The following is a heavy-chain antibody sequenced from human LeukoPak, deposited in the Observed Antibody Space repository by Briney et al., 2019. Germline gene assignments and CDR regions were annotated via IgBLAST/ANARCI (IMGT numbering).Heavy chain of an antibody. D-gene: IGHD3-22*01. CDR2: ISKDGADK. Sequence: PGGSLRLSCAASGFYFNTYGMHWVRQAPGEGLEWVTAISKDGADKYYAGSVKGRFTISRDNSKNTVYLQMNSLRPEDTAVYYCAKNDISGYYADFWGQGTLVIVSS. J-gene: IGHJ4*02. CDR3: AKNDISGYYADF. V-gene: IGHV3-30*18. CDR1: GFYFNTYG.